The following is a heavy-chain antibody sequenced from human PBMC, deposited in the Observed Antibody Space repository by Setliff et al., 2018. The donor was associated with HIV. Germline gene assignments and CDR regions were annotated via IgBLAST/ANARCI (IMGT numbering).Heavy chain of an antibody. D-gene: IGHD6-13*01. Sequence: VASVKVSCKTSGVTFTTYSITWVRQAPGQGLEWMGGIIPIIRSAKYAQKFQGRVTITADKSTSTAYMELSNLRSEDTAVYYCAREVASYSSRFDAFDVWGQGTTVTVSS. CDR3: AREVASYSSRFDAFDV. J-gene: IGHJ3*01. CDR1: GVTFTTYS. V-gene: IGHV1-69*06. CDR2: IIPIIRSA.